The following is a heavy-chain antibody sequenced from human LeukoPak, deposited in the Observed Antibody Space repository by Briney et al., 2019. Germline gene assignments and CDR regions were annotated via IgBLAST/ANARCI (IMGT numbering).Heavy chain of an antibody. V-gene: IGHV1-69*06. CDR2: ITPLFGTI. CDR1: GGTFSIYS. CDR3: MDV. J-gene: IGHJ6*03. D-gene: IGHD6-6*01. Sequence: GASVKVSCKASGGTFSIYSLTWVRQAPGQGLEWMGGITPLFGTIECAQRFQGRVTITAERSEDTAVDSCARGLHRRGSSSGYMDVWGKGTTVTVSS.